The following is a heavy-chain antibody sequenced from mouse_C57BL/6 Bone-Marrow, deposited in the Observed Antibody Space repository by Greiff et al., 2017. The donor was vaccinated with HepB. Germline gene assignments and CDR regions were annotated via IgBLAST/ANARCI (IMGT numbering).Heavy chain of an antibody. D-gene: IGHD1-1*01. CDR3: ARERKYYGSCYGDY. J-gene: IGHJ2*01. CDR2: IDPGDGDT. V-gene: IGHV1-80*01. Sequence: QVQLQQSGAELVKPGASVKISCKASGYAFSSYWMNWVKQRPGKGLEWIGQIDPGDGDTNYNGKFKGKATMTADKSSSTAYMQLSSLTSEDSAVYFCARERKYYGSCYGDYWGQSTTLTVSS. CDR1: GYAFSSYW.